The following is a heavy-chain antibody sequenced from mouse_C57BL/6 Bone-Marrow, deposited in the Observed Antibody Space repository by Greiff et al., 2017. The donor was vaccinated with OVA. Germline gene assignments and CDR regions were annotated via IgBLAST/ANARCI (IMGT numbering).Heavy chain of an antibody. Sequence: QVQLQQPGAELVKPGASVKLSCKASGYTFTSYWMHWVKQRPGQGLEWIGMIHPNSGSTNYNEKFKSKATLTVDKSSSTAYMQLSSLTSEDSAVYYCARNYVSSYRFAYWGQGPLVTVSA. J-gene: IGHJ3*01. CDR3: ARNYVSSYRFAY. CDR2: IHPNSGST. D-gene: IGHD1-1*01. CDR1: GYTFTSYW. V-gene: IGHV1-64*01.